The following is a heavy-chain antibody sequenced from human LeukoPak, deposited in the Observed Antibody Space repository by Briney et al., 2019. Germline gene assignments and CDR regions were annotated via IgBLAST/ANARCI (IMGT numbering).Heavy chain of an antibody. CDR2: INPSGGGT. J-gene: IGHJ5*02. D-gene: IGHD2-8*01. V-gene: IGHV1-46*01. CDR3: ARDMLAVPSNWFDP. CDR1: GYTFTSYY. Sequence: ASVKVSCKASGYTFTSYYIHWVRQAPGQGLEWMGVINPSGGGTSYAQKFQGRVTMTRDTSTSTVYMDLRSLRSEDTAVYFCARDMLAVPSNWFDPWGQGALVTVSS.